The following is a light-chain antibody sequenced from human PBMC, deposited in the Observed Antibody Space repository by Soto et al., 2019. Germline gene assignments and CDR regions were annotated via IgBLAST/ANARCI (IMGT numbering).Light chain of an antibody. CDR1: QSVGSY. J-gene: IGKJ2*02. Sequence: EIVLTQSPATLSLSPGERATLACRASQSVGSYLAWYQHKPGQAPRLLIHDASNRATGIPARFSGSWSGTDFTLTISSLESEDSAVYYCQQRSNLPRGTFGQGTNLEIK. CDR3: QQRSNLPRGT. CDR2: DAS. V-gene: IGKV3-11*01.